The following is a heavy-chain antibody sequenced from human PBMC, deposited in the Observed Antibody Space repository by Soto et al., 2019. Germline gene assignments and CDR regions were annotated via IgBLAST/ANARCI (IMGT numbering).Heavy chain of an antibody. Sequence: SETLSLTCTVSGDSITNGYYWGWIRQPPGRGLEWIASVHHAGSTFYSPSLMRRVTISVDRSKNQFSLKVTSVTVADTAVYYCARSTEATGTLKYWGQGTLVAVSS. V-gene: IGHV4-38-2*02. CDR2: VHHAGST. J-gene: IGHJ4*02. D-gene: IGHD6-13*01. CDR1: GDSITNGYY. CDR3: ARSTEATGTLKY.